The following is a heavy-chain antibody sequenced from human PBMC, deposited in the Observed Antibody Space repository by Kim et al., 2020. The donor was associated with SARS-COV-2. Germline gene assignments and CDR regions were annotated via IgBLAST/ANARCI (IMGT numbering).Heavy chain of an antibody. D-gene: IGHD1-26*01. Sequence: GGSLRLSCAASGFTFSSYGMHWVRQAPGKGLEWVAVISYDGSNKYYADSVKGRFTISRDNSKNTLYLQMNSLRAEDTAVYYCAKVFSGSYYELFDYWGQGTLVTVSS. CDR1: GFTFSSYG. CDR2: ISYDGSNK. J-gene: IGHJ4*02. V-gene: IGHV3-30*18. CDR3: AKVFSGSYYELFDY.